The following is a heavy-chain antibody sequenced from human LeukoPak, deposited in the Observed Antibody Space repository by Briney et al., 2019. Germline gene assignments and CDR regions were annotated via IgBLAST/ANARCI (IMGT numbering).Heavy chain of an antibody. CDR1: GGSISSYY. V-gene: IGHV4-59*01. CDR2: IYYSGST. CDR3: ARDVSLGDAFDI. D-gene: IGHD1-20*01. J-gene: IGHJ3*02. Sequence: SETLSLTCTVSGGSISSYYWSWIRQPPGKGLEWIGYIYYSGSTNYNPSLKSRVTISVDTSKNQFSLKLSSVTAADTAVYYCARDVSLGDAFDIWGQGTMVTVSS.